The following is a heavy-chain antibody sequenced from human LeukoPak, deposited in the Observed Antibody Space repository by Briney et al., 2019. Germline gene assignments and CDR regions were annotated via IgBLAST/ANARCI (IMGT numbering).Heavy chain of an antibody. D-gene: IGHD1-26*01. V-gene: IGHV1-24*01. CDR2: FDPEDGET. J-gene: IGHJ3*02. CDR1: GYTLTELS. Sequence: GASVKVSCKVSGYTLTELSMHWVRQAPGKGLEWTGGFDPEDGETIYAQKFQGRVTMTEDTSTDTAYMELSSLRSEDTAVYYCATGSLDVVGATDAFDIWGQGTMVTVSS. CDR3: ATGSLDVVGATDAFDI.